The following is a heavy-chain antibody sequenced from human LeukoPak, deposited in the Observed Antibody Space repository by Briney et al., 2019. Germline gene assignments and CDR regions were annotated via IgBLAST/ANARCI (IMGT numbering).Heavy chain of an antibody. Sequence: SETLSLTCAVYGGSFSRYYWSWFRQSPGKGLEWIAEIDHRGDTNYNPSVKSRVTISVDTSKNQFSLKMRSLSAADTALYYCAGGATISEAGYFDFWGQGTLVTVSS. CDR2: IDHRGDT. J-gene: IGHJ4*03. CDR1: GGSFSRYY. V-gene: IGHV4-34*01. D-gene: IGHD5-24*01. CDR3: AGGATISEAGYFDF.